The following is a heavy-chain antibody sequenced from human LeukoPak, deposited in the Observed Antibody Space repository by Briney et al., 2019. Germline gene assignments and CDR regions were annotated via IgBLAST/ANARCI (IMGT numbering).Heavy chain of an antibody. J-gene: IGHJ4*02. V-gene: IGHV3-23*01. CDR3: AKLETMIERY. Sequence: GGSLRLSRAASGFTFNNYALSWVRQAPGKGLERVSAISGSGGSTYYADSVKGRFTISRDNSKNTLYLQMNSLRAEDTAVYYCAKLETMIERYWGQGTLVTVSS. CDR1: GFTFNNYA. CDR2: ISGSGGST. D-gene: IGHD3-22*01.